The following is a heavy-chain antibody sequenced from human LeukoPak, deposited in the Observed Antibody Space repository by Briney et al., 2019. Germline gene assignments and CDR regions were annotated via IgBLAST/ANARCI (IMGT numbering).Heavy chain of an antibody. V-gene: IGHV3-23*01. CDR1: GFTFSSYG. D-gene: IGHD6-19*01. Sequence: GGSLRLSCAASGFTFSSYGMSWVRQAPGKGLEWVSAISGSGGSTYYADSVKGRFTISRDNSKNTLYLQMNSLRAEDTAVYYCAKDRGWYREPFDYWGQGTLVTVSP. J-gene: IGHJ4*02. CDR2: ISGSGGST. CDR3: AKDRGWYREPFDY.